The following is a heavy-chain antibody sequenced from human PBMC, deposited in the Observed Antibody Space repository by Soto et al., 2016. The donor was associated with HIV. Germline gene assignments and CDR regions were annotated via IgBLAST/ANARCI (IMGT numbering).Heavy chain of an antibody. J-gene: IGHJ6*03. CDR3: ARLYYYGSGSYYYYYYYYMDV. V-gene: IGHV1-18*01. CDR2: ISAYSGNT. Sequence: QVQLVQSGAEVKEPGASVKVSCKASGYTFTRYGISWVRQAPGQGLEWMGWISAYSGNTNYAQKLQGRVTMTTDTSTSTAYMELRSLRSDDTAVYYCARLYYYGSGSYYYYYYYYMDVWGKGTTVTVSS. D-gene: IGHD3-10*01. CDR1: GYTFTRYG.